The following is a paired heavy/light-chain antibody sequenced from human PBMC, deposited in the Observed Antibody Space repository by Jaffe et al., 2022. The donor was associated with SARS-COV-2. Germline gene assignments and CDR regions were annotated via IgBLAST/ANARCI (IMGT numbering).Light chain of an antibody. CDR3: MQPLHSPST. CDR2: LGS. CDR1: QSLLNTNGYNY. Sequence: DTVLTQSPLSLPVTPGEPASISCRSSQSLLNTNGYNYLHWYLLKPGQSPQLLIYLGSYRASGVPDRFSGGGSGSDFTLRISRVEAEDVGVYYCMQPLHSPSTFGQGTKLDIK. J-gene: IGKJ2*01. V-gene: IGKV2-28*01.
Heavy chain of an antibody. CDR3: ARLNADIGHYEFDF. CDR1: GYSFTSSW. CDR2: IYPANSDT. D-gene: IGHD2-15*01. V-gene: IGHV5-51*01. J-gene: IGHJ4*02. Sequence: EVQLVQSGAEVKKPGESLKISCTGSGYSFTSSWIGWVRLTPGKGLEWMGTIYPANSDTRYSPSFQGQVTFSTDKAINTAYLQWSSLKASDTAIYYCARLNADIGHYEFDFWGQGTLVTVSS.